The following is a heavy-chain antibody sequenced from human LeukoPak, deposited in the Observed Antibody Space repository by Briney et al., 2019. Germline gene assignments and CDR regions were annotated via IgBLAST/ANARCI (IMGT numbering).Heavy chain of an antibody. CDR3: ARXKRGTPLPISYYYYAMDV. J-gene: IGHJ6*02. Sequence: GPLRLSCTASGFSFRTYAMNWVRQAPGKGLEWVSGISGNGGSTHYADAVKGRFNISRDNSKNTLFVQMNSLRDEDTAVYFCARXKRGTPLPISYYYYAMDVWGPGTTVTVSS. CDR1: GFSFRTYA. D-gene: IGHD1-1*01. V-gene: IGHV3-23*01. CDR2: ISGNGGST.